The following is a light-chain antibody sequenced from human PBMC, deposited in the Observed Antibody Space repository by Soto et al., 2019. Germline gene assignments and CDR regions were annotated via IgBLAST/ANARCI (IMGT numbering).Light chain of an antibody. J-gene: IGLJ1*01. CDR1: KIGSKI. CDR3: QVWASTDEFFV. Sequence: SYELTQPPSVSVAPGQTARITCGGDKIGSKIVHWYRQRPGQAPVAVVFDASDRPSGIPDRISTSRSGDTATLTISRVDAGDEADYYCQVWASTDEFFVFGSGTKVTV. V-gene: IGLV3-21*02. CDR2: DAS.